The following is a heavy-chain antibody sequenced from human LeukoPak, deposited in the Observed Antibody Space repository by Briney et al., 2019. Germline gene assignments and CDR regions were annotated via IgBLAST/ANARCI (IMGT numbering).Heavy chain of an antibody. D-gene: IGHD3-10*01. CDR1: LVSLSGDN. CDR2: INHSGST. CDR3: ARAWLGGLFPSSAENWSDP. Sequence: SETLSLTCAVYLVSLSGDNWGSSSQPPGKGLEWIGEINHSGSTNYNPSLKSRVTISVDTSKNQFSLKLSSVTAADPAVYDCARAWLGGLFPSSAENWSDPWRQGTLVTVSS. J-gene: IGHJ5*02. V-gene: IGHV4-34*01.